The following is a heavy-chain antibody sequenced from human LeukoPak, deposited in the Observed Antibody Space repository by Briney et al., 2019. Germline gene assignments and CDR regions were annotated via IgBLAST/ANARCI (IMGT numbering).Heavy chain of an antibody. J-gene: IGHJ6*02. Sequence: ASVKVSCKASGYTFTGYYMHWLRQAPGQGLEWMGWINPNSGGTNYAQKFQGRVTMTRDTSISTAYMELSRLRSDDTAVYYCARDLVYDSPPSGMDVWGQGTTVTVSS. CDR3: ARDLVYDSPPSGMDV. D-gene: IGHD3-16*01. CDR1: GYTFTGYY. CDR2: INPNSGGT. V-gene: IGHV1-2*02.